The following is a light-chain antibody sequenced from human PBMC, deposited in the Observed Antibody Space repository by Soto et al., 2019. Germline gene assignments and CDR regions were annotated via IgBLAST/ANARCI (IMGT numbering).Light chain of an antibody. J-gene: IGKJ1*01. CDR2: DAS. Sequence: EIVLTQSPGTLSLSPGDSATLSCRASQSVDSSLLAWYQQKPGQAPRLLIYDASSRASGIPDSFSGSGSGTDFTLTISSLEPEDFAVYYCQQYGTSPHAVGQGTKVEIK. CDR3: QQYGTSPHA. CDR1: QSVDSSL. V-gene: IGKV3-20*01.